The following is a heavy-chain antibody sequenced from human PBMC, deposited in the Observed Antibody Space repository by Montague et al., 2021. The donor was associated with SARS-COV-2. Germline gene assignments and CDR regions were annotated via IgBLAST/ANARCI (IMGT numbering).Heavy chain of an antibody. CDR3: ARREYSYGWGD. D-gene: IGHD5-18*01. CDR2: VDYSGNT. V-gene: IGHV4-39*01. Sequence: SETLSLTCTVTGGPISGSSDYWGWIRQSPGKGLEWIASVDYSGNTYYSPSLKSRLTISVDTSKNQFSLKLNSVTAADTALYYCARREYSYGWGDWGQGTWSPSPQ. J-gene: IGHJ4*02. CDR1: GGPISGSSDY.